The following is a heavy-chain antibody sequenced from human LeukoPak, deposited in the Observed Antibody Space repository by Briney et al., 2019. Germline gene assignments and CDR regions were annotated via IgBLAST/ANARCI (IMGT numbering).Heavy chain of an antibody. Sequence: SVKVSCKASGGTFSSYAISWVRQAPGQGLEWVGGIIPIFGTANYAQKFQGRVTITTDESTSTAYMELSSLRSEDTAVYYCARDNSNYDYYYYYMDVWGKGTTVTVSS. V-gene: IGHV1-69*05. CDR3: ARDNSNYDYYYYYMDV. CDR1: GGTFSSYA. CDR2: IIPIFGTA. D-gene: IGHD4-11*01. J-gene: IGHJ6*03.